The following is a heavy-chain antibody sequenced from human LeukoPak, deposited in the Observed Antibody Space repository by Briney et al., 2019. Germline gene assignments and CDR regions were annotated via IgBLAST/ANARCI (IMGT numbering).Heavy chain of an antibody. CDR3: ARGAYCSSTSCYDYFDY. CDR2: INHSGST. Sequence: SETLSLTCAVYGGSLSGYYWSWIRQPPGKGLEWIGEINHSGSTNYNPSLKSRVTISVDTSKNQFSLKLSSVTAADTAVYYCARGAYCSSTSCYDYFDYWGQGTLVTVSS. CDR1: GGSLSGYY. D-gene: IGHD2-2*01. J-gene: IGHJ4*02. V-gene: IGHV4-34*01.